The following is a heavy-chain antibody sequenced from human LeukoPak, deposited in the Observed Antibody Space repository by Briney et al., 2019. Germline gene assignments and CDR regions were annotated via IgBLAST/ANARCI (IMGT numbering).Heavy chain of an antibody. V-gene: IGHV3-30*18. CDR1: GFPFSSYG. CDR2: ISYDGSNK. CDR3: AKGLRGYSYGVDY. J-gene: IGHJ4*02. D-gene: IGHD5-18*01. Sequence: GMSLRLFCAASGFPFSSYGMHWVRQASGKGLVWGAVISYDGSNKFYADSVKGRFTISRDNSKNTLYLQMNSLRAEDTAVYYCAKGLRGYSYGVDYWGQGTLVTVSS.